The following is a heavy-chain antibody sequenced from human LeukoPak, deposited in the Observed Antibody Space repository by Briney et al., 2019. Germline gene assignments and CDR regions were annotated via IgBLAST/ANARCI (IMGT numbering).Heavy chain of an antibody. CDR1: GGSLSGYF. J-gene: IGHJ2*01. CDR3: AREISSGWYGTRWYFDL. D-gene: IGHD6-19*01. Sequence: SETLSLTCAVYGGSLSGYFWTWIRQTPGKGLEWIGEIRHSGSTNYNPSLKSRVSVSIDTSKNQFSLNLTSVTAADTAVYYCAREISSGWYGTRWYFDLWGRGTLVTVSS. V-gene: IGHV4-34*01. CDR2: IRHSGST.